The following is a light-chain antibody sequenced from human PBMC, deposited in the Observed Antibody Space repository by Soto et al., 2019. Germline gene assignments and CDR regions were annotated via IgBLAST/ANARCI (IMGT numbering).Light chain of an antibody. CDR1: QGIDNF. CDR2: DAS. CDR3: QKYDSAPWA. V-gene: IGKV1-27*01. Sequence: DFQVTQSPSSLSASVGDRVTIARRASQGIDNFLAWYHQKPGKVPSLLIYDASSLEPGVSSRFTGSRSGTEFTLTISSLQPEDVGTYFCQKYDSAPWAFGQGTKV. J-gene: IGKJ1*01.